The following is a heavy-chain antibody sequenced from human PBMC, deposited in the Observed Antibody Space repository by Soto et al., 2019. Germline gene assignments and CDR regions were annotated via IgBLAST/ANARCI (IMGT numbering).Heavy chain of an antibody. D-gene: IGHD3-10*01. CDR3: ATNPNFITMVRGVPFDP. CDR1: GYTLTELS. Sequence: ASVKVSCKVSGYTLTELSMHWVRQAPGKGLEWMGGFDPEDGETIYAQKFQGRVTMTEDTSTDTAYMELSSLRSEDTAVYYCATNPNFITMVRGVPFDPWGQGTLVTVSS. CDR2: FDPEDGET. V-gene: IGHV1-24*01. J-gene: IGHJ5*02.